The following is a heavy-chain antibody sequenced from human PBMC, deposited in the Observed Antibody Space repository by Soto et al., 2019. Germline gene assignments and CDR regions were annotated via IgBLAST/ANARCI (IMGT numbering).Heavy chain of an antibody. CDR2: INPNSGGT. V-gene: IGHV1-2*04. J-gene: IGHJ3*02. D-gene: IGHD5-18*01. CDR1: GYSFPRLD. CDR3: ARSGIQLWFFDAFDI. Sequence: GASVKVSCKAFGYSFPRLDVPWVRQAPGQGPEWMGWINPNSGGTNYAQKFQCWVTMTRDTSISTAYMELSRLRSDDTAVYYCARSGIQLWFFDAFDIWGQGTMVTVSS.